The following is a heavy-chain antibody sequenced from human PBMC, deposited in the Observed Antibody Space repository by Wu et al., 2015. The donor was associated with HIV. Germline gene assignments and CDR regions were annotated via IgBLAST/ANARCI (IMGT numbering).Heavy chain of an antibody. CDR2: IGVSNGNT. Sequence: QVQLVQSGGEVKKPGASVKVSCKASGYSFVRYSLNWVRQAPGQGLEWMGWIGVSNGNTIYAQKFQGRVIMTTDKPTSTVYMELSSLRSEDTAVYYCARDRHIVLRLEGVYFDYWGQGTLVTVSS. CDR3: ARDRHIVLRLEGVYFDY. CDR1: GYSFVRYS. V-gene: IGHV1-18*01. D-gene: IGHD5/OR15-5a*01. J-gene: IGHJ4*02.